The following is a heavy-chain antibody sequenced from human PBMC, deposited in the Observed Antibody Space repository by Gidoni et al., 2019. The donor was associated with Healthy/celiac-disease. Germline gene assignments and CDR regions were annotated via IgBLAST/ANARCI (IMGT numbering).Heavy chain of an antibody. Sequence: EVQLVESGGGLVQPGGSLRLSCAASGFPVSSNSMSWVRQAPGKGLEWVSVIYSGGSTYYADYVKGRFTNSRDNSKNTLYLQMNSLRAEDTAVYYCARDGPRGAFDPWGQGTLVTVSS. CDR1: GFPVSSNS. V-gene: IGHV3-66*01. CDR3: ARDGPRGAFDP. D-gene: IGHD3-10*01. J-gene: IGHJ5*02. CDR2: IYSGGST.